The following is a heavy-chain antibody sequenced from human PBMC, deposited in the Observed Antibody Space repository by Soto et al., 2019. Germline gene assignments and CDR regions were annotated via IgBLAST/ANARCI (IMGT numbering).Heavy chain of an antibody. CDR2: IYNTART. V-gene: IGHV4-59*11. CDR1: GDSIRNHY. Sequence: SETLSLTCTVSGDSIRNHYWSWIRQPPGKGLEWIAYIYNTARTNYNPSLESRLIISVDTSKNQFSLKLTSVAAADTAVYYCARTLDYGHMDVWGKGTTVTVSS. CDR3: ARTLDYGHMDV. D-gene: IGHD3-16*01. J-gene: IGHJ6*03.